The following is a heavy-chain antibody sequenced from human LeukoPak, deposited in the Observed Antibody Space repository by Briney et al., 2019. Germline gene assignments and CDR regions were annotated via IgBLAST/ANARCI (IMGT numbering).Heavy chain of an antibody. CDR2: ISSSSYI. J-gene: IGHJ5*02. CDR1: GFILSRYT. Sequence: PGGSLRLSCAASGFILSRYTMNWVRQAPGKGLEWVSSISSSSYIYYADSVKGRFTISRDNAKKSLFLQMNSLRAEDTAVYYCTKSHVRQLLWGWFDPWGQGTLVTVSS. CDR3: TKSHVRQLLWGWFDP. D-gene: IGHD2-2*01. V-gene: IGHV3-21*01.